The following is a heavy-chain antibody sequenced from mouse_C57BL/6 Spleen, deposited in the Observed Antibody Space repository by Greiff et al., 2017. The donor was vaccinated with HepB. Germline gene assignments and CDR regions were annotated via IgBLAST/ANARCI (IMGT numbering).Heavy chain of an antibody. CDR1: GYTFTSYW. D-gene: IGHD1-1*01. Sequence: QVQLQQPGAELVKPGASVKMSCKASGYTFTSYWITWVKQRPGQGLVWIGDIYPGSGSTNYNEKFKSKATLTVDTSSTTAYMQLSSLTSEDSAVYYCARLLRGYAMDYWGQGTSVTVSS. CDR3: ARLLRGYAMDY. CDR2: IYPGSGST. J-gene: IGHJ4*01. V-gene: IGHV1-55*01.